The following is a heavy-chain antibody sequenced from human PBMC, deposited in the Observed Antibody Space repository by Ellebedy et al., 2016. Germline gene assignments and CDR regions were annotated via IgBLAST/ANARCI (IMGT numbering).Heavy chain of an antibody. J-gene: IGHJ5*02. D-gene: IGHD3-3*01. CDR2: INHSGST. V-gene: IGHV4-34*01. CDR1: GGSFSGYY. Sequence: SETLSLTCAVYGGSFSGYYWSWIRQPPGKGLEWIGEINHSGSTNYNPSLKSRVTISVDTSKNQFSLKLSSVTAADTAVYYCARAGSITIFGVVGGLNWFDPWGQGTLVTVSS. CDR3: ARAGSITIFGVVGGLNWFDP.